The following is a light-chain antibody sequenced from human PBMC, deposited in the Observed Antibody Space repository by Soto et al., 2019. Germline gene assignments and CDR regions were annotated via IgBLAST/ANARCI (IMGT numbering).Light chain of an antibody. Sequence: EIVLTQSPGTLSLSPGERATISCRASQTVSSSYLAWYQQQPGQAPRLLIYGASSRATGIPDTFSGSGSGTDFTLTISRLEPEDFAVYYCQQYGSSPGFTFGPGTKVDIK. J-gene: IGKJ3*01. CDR2: GAS. CDR1: QTVSSSY. V-gene: IGKV3-20*01. CDR3: QQYGSSPGFT.